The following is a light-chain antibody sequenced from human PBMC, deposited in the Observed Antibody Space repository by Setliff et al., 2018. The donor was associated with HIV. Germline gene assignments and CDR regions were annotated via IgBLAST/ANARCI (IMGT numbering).Light chain of an antibody. J-gene: IGLJ2*01. CDR1: GSNIGAGYD. V-gene: IGLV1-40*01. CDR2: TNV. CDR3: QSHDSSLSGSV. Sequence: QSVLTQPPSMSGAPGQRVTILCTGSGSNIGAGYDVHWYQQLPGRAPNLLIYTNVNRPSGVPDRFSGSKSGTSASLVITGLQADDGADYYCQSHDSSLSGSVFGGGTKVTVL.